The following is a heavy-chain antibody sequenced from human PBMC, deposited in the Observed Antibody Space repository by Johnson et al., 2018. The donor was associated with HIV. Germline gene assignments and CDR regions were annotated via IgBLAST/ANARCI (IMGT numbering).Heavy chain of an antibody. CDR1: GFTFSDYY. J-gene: IGHJ3*02. CDR2: ISSSGGTI. CDR3: ASPSAVDAFDI. V-gene: IGHV3-11*04. Sequence: VQVVESGGGVVRQGGSLRLSCAASGFTFSDYYMTWIRQAPGKGLEWVSYISSSGGTIYYADSVWARFTISRDSSKTKVFLQLSNVRPDDTAMYYCASPSAVDAFDIWGQGTMVTVSS.